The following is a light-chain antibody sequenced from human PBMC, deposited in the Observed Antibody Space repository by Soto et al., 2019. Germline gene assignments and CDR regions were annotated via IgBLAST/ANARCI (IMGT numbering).Light chain of an antibody. CDR2: GAS. CDR3: QQYGSSPWT. V-gene: IGKV3-20*01. Sequence: EIVLTQSPGTLSLSPGERATISCRASQSVSSSYLAWYQQKPGQAPRLLIYGASSRATGIPDRFSGSGSGTDFTLTISRLEPEDFAMYYCQQYGSSPWTFGQGTKVEIK. CDR1: QSVSSSY. J-gene: IGKJ1*01.